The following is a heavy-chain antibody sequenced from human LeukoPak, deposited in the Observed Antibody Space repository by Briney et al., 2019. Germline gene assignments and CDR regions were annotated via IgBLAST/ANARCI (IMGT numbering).Heavy chain of an antibody. CDR3: ARPTYGDYRFDY. CDR1: GYTFTGYY. D-gene: IGHD4-17*01. Sequence: ASVKVSCKASGYTFTGYYMHWVRQAPGQGLEWMGWISAYNGNTNYAQRLQGRVTMTTDTSTSTVYMELSSLRSEDTAVYYCARPTYGDYRFDYWGQGTLVTVSS. V-gene: IGHV1-18*04. J-gene: IGHJ4*02. CDR2: ISAYNGNT.